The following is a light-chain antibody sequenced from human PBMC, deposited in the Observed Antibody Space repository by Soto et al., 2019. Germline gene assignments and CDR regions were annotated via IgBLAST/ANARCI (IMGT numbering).Light chain of an antibody. V-gene: IGLV2-14*01. CDR2: DVS. J-gene: IGLJ2*01. CDR1: SSDVGGYNY. CDR3: SSYTSSSTGGV. Sequence: QSVLTQPASVSGSPGQSITISCTGTSSDVGGYNYVSWYQQHPGKAPKLMIYDVSNRPSGVSNRFSGSKSGNTASLTISGLQAEDEADYYCSSYTSSSTGGVFGGGTKLNVL.